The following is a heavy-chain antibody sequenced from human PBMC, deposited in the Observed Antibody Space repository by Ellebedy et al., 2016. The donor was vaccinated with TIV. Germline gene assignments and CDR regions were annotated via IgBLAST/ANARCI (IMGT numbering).Heavy chain of an antibody. CDR3: ARDIVVAATDYYYYGMDV. CDR1: GGSISSGGYY. Sequence: SETLSLXXTVSGGSISSGGYYWSWIRQHPGKGLEWIGYIYYSRSTYYNPSLKSRVTISVDTSKNQFSLKLSSVTAADTAVYYCARDIVVAATDYYYYGMDVWGQGTTVTVSS. CDR2: IYYSRST. J-gene: IGHJ6*02. V-gene: IGHV4-31*03. D-gene: IGHD2-15*01.